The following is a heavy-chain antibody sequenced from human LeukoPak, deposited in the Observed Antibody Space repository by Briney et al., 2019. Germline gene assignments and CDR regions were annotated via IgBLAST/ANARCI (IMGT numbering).Heavy chain of an antibody. CDR3: ARPMVRGYYYYYMDV. Sequence: PSETLSLTCTVSGGSLSSSSYYWGWIRQPPGKGLEWFGSIYYSGSTYYNPSLKSRLTISVDTSKYQYTLKLSSVTAADTAVYYCARPMVRGYYYYYMDVWGKGTTVTVSS. CDR1: GGSLSSSSYY. V-gene: IGHV4-39*01. CDR2: IYYSGST. J-gene: IGHJ6*03. D-gene: IGHD3-10*01.